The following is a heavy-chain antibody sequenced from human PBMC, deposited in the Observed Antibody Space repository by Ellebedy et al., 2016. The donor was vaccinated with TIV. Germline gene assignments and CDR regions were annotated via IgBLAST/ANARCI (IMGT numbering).Heavy chain of an antibody. CDR1: GGSFSGYY. Sequence: SETLSLXXAVYGGSFSGYYWSWIRQPPGKGLEWIGEINHSGSTNYNPSLKSRVTISVDTSKNQFSLKLSSVTAADTAVYYCARGVGGYSNYRRFDYWGQGTLVTVSS. V-gene: IGHV4-34*01. J-gene: IGHJ4*02. D-gene: IGHD4-11*01. CDR2: INHSGST. CDR3: ARGVGGYSNYRRFDY.